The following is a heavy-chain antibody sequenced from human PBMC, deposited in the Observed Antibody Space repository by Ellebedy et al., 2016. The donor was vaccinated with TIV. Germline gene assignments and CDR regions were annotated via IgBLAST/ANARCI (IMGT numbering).Heavy chain of an antibody. CDR1: GGTFSSYA. CDR3: ARDVGDQYYYDSSGYGY. D-gene: IGHD3-22*01. Sequence: SVKVSCXASGGTFSSYAISWVRQAPGQGLEWMGGIIPIFGTANYAQKFQGRVTITADESTSTAYMELSSLRSEDTAVYYCARDVGDQYYYDSSGYGYWGQGTLVTVSS. J-gene: IGHJ4*02. CDR2: IIPIFGTA. V-gene: IGHV1-69*13.